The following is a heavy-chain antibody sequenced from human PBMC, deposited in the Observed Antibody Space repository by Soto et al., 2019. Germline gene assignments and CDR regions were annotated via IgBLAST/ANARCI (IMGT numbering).Heavy chain of an antibody. CDR3: AKGGYNWNDEDYYYYMDV. D-gene: IGHD1-1*01. J-gene: IGHJ6*03. Sequence: QVQLVESGGGVVQPGRSLRLSCAASGFTFSSYGMHWVRQAPGKGLEWVAVISYDGSNKYDADSVKGRFTISRENSKNKLYLQMNSLRAEDTAVYYCAKGGYNWNDEDYYYYMDVWGKGTTVTVSS. V-gene: IGHV3-30*18. CDR1: GFTFSSYG. CDR2: ISYDGSNK.